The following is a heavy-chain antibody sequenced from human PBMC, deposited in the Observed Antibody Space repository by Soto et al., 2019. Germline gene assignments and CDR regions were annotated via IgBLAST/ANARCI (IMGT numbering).Heavy chain of an antibody. CDR2: IYYSGST. D-gene: IGHD2-15*01. J-gene: IGHJ4*02. Sequence: SETLSLTCTVSGGSISSSSYYWGWIRQPPGKGLEWIGSIYYSGSTYYNPSLKSRVTISVDTSKNQFSLKLSSVTAADTAVYYCARHTPAISISDHWGQGTPVTAPQ. CDR1: GGSISSSSYY. CDR3: ARHTPAISISDH. V-gene: IGHV4-39*01.